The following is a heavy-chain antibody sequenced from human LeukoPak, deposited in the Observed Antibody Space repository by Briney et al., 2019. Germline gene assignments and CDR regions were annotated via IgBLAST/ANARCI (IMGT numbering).Heavy chain of an antibody. D-gene: IGHD3-3*02. Sequence: ASVKVSCKASGYTFTSYDINWVRQATGQGLEWMGWMNSNSGNTGYAQKFQARVTFTRITSMSTVYMELSSLRSEDTAVYYCARHLGGLFDYWGQGTLVTVSS. V-gene: IGHV1-8*01. CDR3: ARHLGGLFDY. J-gene: IGHJ4*02. CDR1: GYTFTSYD. CDR2: MNSNSGNT.